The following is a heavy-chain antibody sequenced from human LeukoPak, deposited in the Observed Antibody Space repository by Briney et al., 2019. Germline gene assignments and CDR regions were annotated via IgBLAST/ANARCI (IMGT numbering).Heavy chain of an antibody. V-gene: IGHV3-11*05. J-gene: IGHJ4*02. Sequence: GGSLRLSCAASGFTFSDYYMSWIRQAPGKGLEWISYISTSSSYTNYADSVKGRFTISRDNAENSLYLQMNSLRAEDTAVYYCARGAHTPFGTSGFLVFWGQGLLVTVSS. CDR2: ISTSSSYT. CDR3: ARGAHTPFGTSGFLVF. D-gene: IGHD1-1*01. CDR1: GFTFSDYY.